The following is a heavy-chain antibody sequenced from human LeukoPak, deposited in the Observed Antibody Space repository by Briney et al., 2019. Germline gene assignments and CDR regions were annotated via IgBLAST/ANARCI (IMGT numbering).Heavy chain of an antibody. CDR2: ISSSSSYI. CDR3: AREYCSGSCYTYYFDY. V-gene: IGHV3-21*01. J-gene: IGHJ4*02. Sequence: GGSLRLSCAASGFTFSSYSMNWVRQAPGKGLEWVSSISSSSSYIYYADSVKGRFTISRDNAKNSLYLQMNSLRAEDTAVYYCAREYCSGSCYTYYFDYWGQGTLVTVSS. D-gene: IGHD2-15*01. CDR1: GFTFSSYS.